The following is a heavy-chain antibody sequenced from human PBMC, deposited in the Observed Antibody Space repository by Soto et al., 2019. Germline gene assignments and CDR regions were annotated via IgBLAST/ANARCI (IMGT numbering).Heavy chain of an antibody. CDR2: IHYNGRT. J-gene: IGHJ4*02. CDR3: ARRGGGGYPFYFDS. V-gene: IGHV4-34*01. Sequence: QVQLQQWGAGLLQSSETLSLTCAVYGASVNDYYWTWIRQSPGKGLEWIGEIHYNGRTNYNPSLRSRVTISLQTSKTQFSLKLSSVTAADTAGYYCARRGGGGYPFYFDSWGQGTLVTVSS. CDR1: GASVNDYY. D-gene: IGHD1-26*01.